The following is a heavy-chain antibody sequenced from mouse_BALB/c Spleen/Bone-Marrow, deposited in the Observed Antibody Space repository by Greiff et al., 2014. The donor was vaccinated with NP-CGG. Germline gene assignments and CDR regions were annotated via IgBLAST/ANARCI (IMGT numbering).Heavy chain of an antibody. CDR1: GLNIKDTY. CDR2: IDPANGNT. D-gene: IGHD1-1*01. J-gene: IGHJ3*01. V-gene: IGHV14-3*02. Sequence: VQFQQSGAELVKPGASVKLSCTASGLNIKDTYMHWVKQRPEQGLEWIGRIDPANGNTKYDPKFQGKATITADTSSNTAYLQLSSLTSEDTAVYYCAVYYYGSSSFAYWGQGTLVTVSA. CDR3: AVYYYGSSSFAY.